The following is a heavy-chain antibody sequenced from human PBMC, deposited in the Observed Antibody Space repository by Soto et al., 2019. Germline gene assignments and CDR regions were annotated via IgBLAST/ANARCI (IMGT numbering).Heavy chain of an antibody. Sequence: SETLSLTCTVSGGSISSGGYYWSWIRQHPGKGLEWIGYIYYSGSTYYNPSLKSRVTISVDTSKNQFSLKLSSVTAADTAVYYCARVDTAMAIFDYWGQGTLVTVS. J-gene: IGHJ4*02. CDR2: IYYSGST. CDR1: GGSISSGGYY. V-gene: IGHV4-31*03. CDR3: ARVDTAMAIFDY. D-gene: IGHD5-18*01.